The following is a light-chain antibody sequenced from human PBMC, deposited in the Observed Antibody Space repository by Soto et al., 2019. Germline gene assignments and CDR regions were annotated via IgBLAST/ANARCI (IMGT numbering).Light chain of an antibody. Sequence: QSVLTQAASVSGSPGQSITISCTGTSSDVGGYNYVSWYQQHPGKAPKLMIFEVSNRPSGVSIRFSGSKFGNTASLTISGLQAEDEADYYCSSYTSTSALPVFAGGTKVTVL. J-gene: IGLJ3*02. CDR2: EVS. V-gene: IGLV2-14*01. CDR1: SSDVGGYNY. CDR3: SSYTSTSALPV.